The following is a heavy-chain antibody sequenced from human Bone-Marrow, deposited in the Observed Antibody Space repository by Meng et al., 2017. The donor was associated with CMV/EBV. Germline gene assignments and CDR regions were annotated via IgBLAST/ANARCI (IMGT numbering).Heavy chain of an antibody. V-gene: IGHV1-69*02. CDR3: ARLMTVIAVAGNDAFDI. Sequence: SVKVSCKASGGTFSSYTISWVRQAPGQGLEWMGRIIPILGIANYAQKFQGRVTITADKSTSTAYMELSSLRSEDTAVYYCARLMTVIAVAGNDAFDIWGQGTMVTVSS. J-gene: IGHJ3*02. CDR1: GGTFSSYT. D-gene: IGHD6-19*01. CDR2: IIPILGIA.